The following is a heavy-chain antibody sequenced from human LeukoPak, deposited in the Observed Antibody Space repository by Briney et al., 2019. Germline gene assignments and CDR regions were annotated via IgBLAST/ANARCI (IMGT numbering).Heavy chain of an antibody. D-gene: IGHD3-10*01. CDR1: GFTFSNYA. Sequence: GGSLRLSCAASGFTFSNYAMSWVRQTPGKGLEWVSTISNSDAKTYYADSVKGRFTISRDNAKNSLYLQMNSLRAEDTAVYYCAREPDYYGSGSFDYWGQGTLVTVSS. J-gene: IGHJ4*02. CDR2: ISNSDAKT. CDR3: AREPDYYGSGSFDY. V-gene: IGHV3-21*01.